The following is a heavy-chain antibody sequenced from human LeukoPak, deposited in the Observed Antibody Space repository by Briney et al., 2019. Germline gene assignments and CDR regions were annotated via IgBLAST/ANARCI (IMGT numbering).Heavy chain of an antibody. CDR3: TTEGSRAVAGGENAFDI. CDR2: IKSKTDGGTT. Sequence: GGSLRLSCAASGFTFSNAWMSWVRQAPGKGLEWVGRIKSKTDGGTTDYAAPVKGRFTISRDDSKNTLYLQMNSLKTEDTAVYYCTTEGSRAVAGGENAFDIWGQGTMVTVSS. D-gene: IGHD6-19*01. J-gene: IGHJ3*02. CDR1: GFTFSNAW. V-gene: IGHV3-15*01.